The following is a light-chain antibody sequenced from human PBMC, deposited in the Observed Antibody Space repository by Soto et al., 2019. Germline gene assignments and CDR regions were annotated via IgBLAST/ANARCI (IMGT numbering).Light chain of an antibody. V-gene: IGKV1-5*01. CDR2: DAS. CDR3: QQLNSYPIT. J-gene: IGKJ5*01. Sequence: DIQMTQSPSTLSASVGDTVTITCRASQSISSWLAWYQQKPGKAPKLLICDASSLESGVPSRFSGSGSGTDFTLTISSLQPEDFATYYCQQLNSYPITFGQGTRLEIK. CDR1: QSISSW.